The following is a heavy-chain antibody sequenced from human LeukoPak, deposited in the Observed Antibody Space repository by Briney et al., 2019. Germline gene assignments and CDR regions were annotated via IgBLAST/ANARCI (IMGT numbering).Heavy chain of an antibody. CDR3: ACQRVRRLNWFDP. Sequence: PGGSLRLSCAVSGFTFSNYWMSWVRQAPGKGLEWVATIKEDGSEKYYVDSVKGRFTISRVNAKNSLSLQMNSPRVEDTAVYYCACQRVRRLNWFDPWGQGTLVTVSS. J-gene: IGHJ5*02. CDR2: IKEDGSEK. V-gene: IGHV3-7*01. CDR1: GFTFSNYW. D-gene: IGHD6-25*01.